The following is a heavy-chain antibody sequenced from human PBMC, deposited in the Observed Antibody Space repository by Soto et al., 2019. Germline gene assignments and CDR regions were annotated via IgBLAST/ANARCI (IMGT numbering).Heavy chain of an antibody. CDR1: GGSISSSNW. CDR2: IYHSGST. V-gene: IGHV4-4*02. J-gene: IGHJ6*02. D-gene: IGHD3-22*01. CDR3: ARHNYDSSGYYQYYYGMDV. Sequence: SETLSLTCAVSGGSISSSNWWSWVRQPPGKGLEWIGEIYHSGSTNYNPSLKSRVTISVDKSKNQFSLKLSSVTAADTAVYYCARHNYDSSGYYQYYYGMDVWGQGTTVT.